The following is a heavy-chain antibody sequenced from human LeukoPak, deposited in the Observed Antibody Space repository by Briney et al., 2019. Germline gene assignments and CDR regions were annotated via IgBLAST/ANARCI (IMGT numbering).Heavy chain of an antibody. D-gene: IGHD2-2*01. J-gene: IGHJ5*02. CDR1: GYTFTSYG. CDR3: AREYCSTTSCNLAYNWFDP. V-gene: IGHV1-18*01. Sequence: ASVKVSCKASGYTFTSYGISWVRQAPGQGLEWMGWISPYNANTNYAPKLQDRVTMTTDTSTSTAYMELRSLSSDDTAVYYCAREYCSTTSCNLAYNWFDPWGQGTLVTVSS. CDR2: ISPYNANT.